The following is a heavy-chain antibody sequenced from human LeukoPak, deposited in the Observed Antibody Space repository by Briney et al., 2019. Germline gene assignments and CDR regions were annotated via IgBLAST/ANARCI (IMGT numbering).Heavy chain of an antibody. CDR1: GGSISSGGYY. J-gene: IGHJ4*02. CDR2: IYYSGST. CDR3: ARSAFLVTAPGLYYFDY. Sequence: SETLSLTCTVSGGSISSGGYYWSWIRQHPGKGLEWIGYIYYSGSTYYNPSLKSRVTISVDTSKNQFSLHLSSVTAADTAVYYCARSAFLVTAPGLYYFDYWGQGTLVAVSS. D-gene: IGHD6-13*01. V-gene: IGHV4-31*03.